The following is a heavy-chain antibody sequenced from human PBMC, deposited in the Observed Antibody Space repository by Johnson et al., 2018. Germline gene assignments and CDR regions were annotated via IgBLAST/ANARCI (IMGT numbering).Heavy chain of an antibody. CDR1: GGTFSSYA. V-gene: IGHV1-69*01. D-gene: IGHD3-16*02. J-gene: IGHJ3*02. CDR2: IIPIFGTA. CDR3: ARGRFTFGGVIVMGAFDI. Sequence: QVQLVESGAEVKKPGSSVKVSCKASGGTFSSYAISWVRQAPGQGLEWMGGIIPIFGTANSAQKFQGRVTITADESTSIAYMERSSLRSEDTAVYYCARGRFTFGGVIVMGAFDIWGQGTMVTVSS.